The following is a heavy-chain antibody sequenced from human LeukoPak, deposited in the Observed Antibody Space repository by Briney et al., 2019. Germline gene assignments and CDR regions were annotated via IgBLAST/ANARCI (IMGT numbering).Heavy chain of an antibody. Sequence: PGGSLRLSCAASGFTVSSNYMSWVRQAPGKGLEWVSVIYSGGSTYYADSVKGRFTISRDNSKNTLYLQVNSLRAEDTAVYYCARAMGEQLADYWGQGTLVTVSS. CDR1: GFTVSSNY. V-gene: IGHV3-66*01. CDR3: ARAMGEQLADY. D-gene: IGHD6-6*01. CDR2: IYSGGST. J-gene: IGHJ4*02.